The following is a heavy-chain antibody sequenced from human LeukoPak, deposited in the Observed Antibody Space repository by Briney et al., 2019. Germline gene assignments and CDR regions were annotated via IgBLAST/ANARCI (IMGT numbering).Heavy chain of an antibody. CDR2: INHSGST. D-gene: IGHD4-17*01. Sequence: SETLSLTCAVYGGSFSGYYWSWIRQPPGKGLEWIGEINHSGSTNYNPSLKSRVTILVDTSKNQFSLRLTSVTAADTAVYYRARGTVTQTYFDFWGQGTLVSVSS. CDR1: GGSFSGYY. V-gene: IGHV4-34*01. CDR3: ARGTVTQTYFDF. J-gene: IGHJ4*02.